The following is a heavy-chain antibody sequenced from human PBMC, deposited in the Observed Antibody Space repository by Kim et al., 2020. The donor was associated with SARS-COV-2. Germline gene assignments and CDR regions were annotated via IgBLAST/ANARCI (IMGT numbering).Heavy chain of an antibody. D-gene: IGHD3-16*01. CDR2: T. Sequence: TFYADSVKGRFTISRHNSKNTLYLQMNSLRPEDTAVYYCARDRGGDAFDIWGQGTMVTVSS. CDR3: ARDRGGDAFDI. V-gene: IGHV3-53*04. J-gene: IGHJ3*02.